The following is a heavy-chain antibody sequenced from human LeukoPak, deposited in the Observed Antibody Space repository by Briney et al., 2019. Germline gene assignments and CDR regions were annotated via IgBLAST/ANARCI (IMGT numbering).Heavy chain of an antibody. CDR2: IYYSGST. CDR1: GGSISSYY. CDR3: ARVQAYGGKGYFDY. Sequence: TPSETLSLTCTVSGGSISSYYWSWIRQPPGKGLEWIGYIYYSGSTNYNPSLKSRVTISVDTSKNQFSLKLSSVTAADTAVYYCARVQAYGGKGYFDYWGQGTLVTVSS. D-gene: IGHD4-23*01. V-gene: IGHV4-59*01. J-gene: IGHJ4*02.